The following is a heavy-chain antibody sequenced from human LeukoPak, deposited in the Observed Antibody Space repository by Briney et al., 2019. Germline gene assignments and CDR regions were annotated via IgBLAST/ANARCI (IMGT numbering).Heavy chain of an antibody. CDR2: IYYSGST. CDR3: ARESGSDYVWGSYRYVFDY. J-gene: IGHJ4*02. CDR1: GGSISSYY. V-gene: IGHV4-59*12. Sequence: PSETLSLTCTVSGGSISSYYWSWIRQPPGKGLEWIGYIYYSGSTNYNPSLKSRVTISVDTSKNQFSLKLSSVTAADTAVYYCARESGSDYVWGSYRYVFDYWGQGTLVTVSS. D-gene: IGHD3-16*02.